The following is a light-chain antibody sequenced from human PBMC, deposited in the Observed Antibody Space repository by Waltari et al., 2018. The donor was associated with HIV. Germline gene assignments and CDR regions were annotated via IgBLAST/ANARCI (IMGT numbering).Light chain of an antibody. V-gene: IGLV2-8*01. J-gene: IGLJ3*02. Sequence: QSALTQPPSASGSPGQSVTISCTGTSSDIGNFRYVSWYQQHPGKAPKLMIFEVTKRPSGVPDRFSGSKSGNTASLTVSWLQAEDEADYYCSSYAGSNIWVFGGGTKLTVL. CDR1: SSDIGNFRY. CDR3: SSYAGSNIWV. CDR2: EVT.